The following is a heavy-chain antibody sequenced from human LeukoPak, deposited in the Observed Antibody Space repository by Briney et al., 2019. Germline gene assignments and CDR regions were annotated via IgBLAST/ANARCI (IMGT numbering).Heavy chain of an antibody. CDR1: GFTFSSNY. V-gene: IGHV3-66*01. D-gene: IGHD2-21*01. CDR2: IYSGGST. Sequence: GGSLRLSCAASGFTFSSNYMSWVRQAPGKGLEWVSVIYSGGSTYYADSVKGRFTISRDNSKNTLYLQMNSLRAEDTAVYYCARVSWPLSDLYYFDYWGQGTLVTVSS. J-gene: IGHJ4*02. CDR3: ARVSWPLSDLYYFDY.